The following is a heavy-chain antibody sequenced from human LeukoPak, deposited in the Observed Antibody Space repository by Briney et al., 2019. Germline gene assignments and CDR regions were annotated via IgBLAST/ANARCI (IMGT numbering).Heavy chain of an antibody. Sequence: GGSLRLSCAASGFTFSSYSMNWVRQAPGKGLEWVSSISSSSSYIYYADSVKGRFTISRDNAKNSLYLQMNSLRAEDTAVYYCAREFRGFRGVTHHDYWGQGTLVTVSS. J-gene: IGHJ4*02. V-gene: IGHV3-21*01. CDR2: ISSSSSYI. CDR1: GFTFSSYS. D-gene: IGHD3-10*01. CDR3: AREFRGFRGVTHHDY.